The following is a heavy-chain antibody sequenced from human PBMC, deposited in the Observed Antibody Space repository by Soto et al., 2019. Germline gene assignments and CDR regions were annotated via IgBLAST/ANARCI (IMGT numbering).Heavy chain of an antibody. J-gene: IGHJ5*02. CDR1: GFTXXXNY. CDR3: AREDWFDA. CDR2: IYSGGDT. Sequence: EVQLVETGGGLIQPGGSLRLSCAASGFTXXXNYMSWVRQAPGKGLEWVSLIYSGGDTYYADSVKGRFTISRDNSKNTLYLQMNTLRAEDTAVYYCAREDWFDAWGQGTLVTVSS. V-gene: IGHV3-53*02.